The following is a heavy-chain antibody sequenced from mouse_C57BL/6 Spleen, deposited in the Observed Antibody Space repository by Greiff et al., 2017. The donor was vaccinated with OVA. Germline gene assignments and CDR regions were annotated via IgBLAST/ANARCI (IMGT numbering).Heavy chain of an antibody. CDR2: IYWDDDK. Sequence: QVTLKVSGPGILQSSQTLSLTCSFSGFSLSTSGMGVSWIRQPSGKGLEWLAHIYWDDDKRYNPSLKSRPTISKDTSRNQVFLKITSVDTADTATYYCARIAGYDGSSYGYFDVWGTGTTVTVSS. V-gene: IGHV8-12*01. CDR3: ARIAGYDGSSYGYFDV. J-gene: IGHJ1*03. CDR1: GFSLSTSGMG. D-gene: IGHD1-1*01.